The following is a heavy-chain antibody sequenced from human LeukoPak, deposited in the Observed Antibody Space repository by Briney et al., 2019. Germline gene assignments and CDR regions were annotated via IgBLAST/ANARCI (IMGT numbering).Heavy chain of an antibody. V-gene: IGHV3-43*02. CDR3: ARAPVQYCGGDCDTFDI. Sequence: GGSLRLSCVASGFSFDDYAMHWVRQAPGTGLEWVSLINGNGRRKNYADSVKGRFTISRDNAKNTLYLQMNSLRAGDTAVFYCARAPVQYCGGDCDTFDIWGQGTTVTVSS. CDR2: INGNGRRK. D-gene: IGHD2-21*02. J-gene: IGHJ3*02. CDR1: GFSFDDYA.